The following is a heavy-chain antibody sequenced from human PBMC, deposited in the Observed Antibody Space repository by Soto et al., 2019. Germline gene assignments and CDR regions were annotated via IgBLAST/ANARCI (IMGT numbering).Heavy chain of an antibody. CDR3: VRDEGRIVRGVTYNWFDP. CDR2: ISSSSSFI. CDR1: GFTFSTYS. J-gene: IGHJ5*02. D-gene: IGHD3-10*01. V-gene: IGHV3-21*01. Sequence: GGSLRLSCAASGFTFSTYSMKWVRQAPGKGLEWVSFISSSSSFIYYADSVKGRFTISRDNAKNSLYLQMNSLRAEDTAVYYCVRDEGRIVRGVTYNWFDPWGQGILVTVSS.